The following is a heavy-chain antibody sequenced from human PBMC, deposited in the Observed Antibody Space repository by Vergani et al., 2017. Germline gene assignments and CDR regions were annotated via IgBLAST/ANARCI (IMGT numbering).Heavy chain of an antibody. CDR3: ARLDCSSTSCYETTFAY. D-gene: IGHD2-2*01. J-gene: IGHJ4*02. V-gene: IGHV1-69*01. CDR2: IIPIFGTA. CDR1: GGTFSSYA. Sequence: QVQLVQSGAEVKKPGSSVKVSCKASGGTFSSYAISWVRQAPGQGLEWMGGIIPIFGTANYAQKFQGRVTITADESTSTAYMELSSLRSEDTAVYYCARLDCSSTSCYETTFAYWGQGTLVTVSS.